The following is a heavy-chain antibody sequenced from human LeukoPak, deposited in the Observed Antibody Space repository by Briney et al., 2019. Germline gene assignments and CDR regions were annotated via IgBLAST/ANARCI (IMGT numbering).Heavy chain of an antibody. V-gene: IGHV1-18*01. Sequence: GASVKVSCKASGYTFTSYGISWVRQAPGQGLEWMGWISAYNGNTNYAQKLQGRVTMTTDTSTSTAYMELRSLRSDDTAVYYCARDDLLENWNYGGSLGYYYYMDVWGKGTTVTVSS. CDR2: ISAYNGNT. J-gene: IGHJ6*03. D-gene: IGHD1-7*01. CDR1: GYTFTSYG. CDR3: ARDDLLENWNYGGSLGYYYYMDV.